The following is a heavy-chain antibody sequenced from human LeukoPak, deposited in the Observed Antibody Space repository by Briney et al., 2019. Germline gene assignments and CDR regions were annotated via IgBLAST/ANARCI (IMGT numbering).Heavy chain of an antibody. D-gene: IGHD6-13*01. CDR3: AKSPWVSSWYEFDY. CDR1: GFTFSSYA. V-gene: IGHV3-23*01. Sequence: GGSLRLSCAASGFTFSSYAMSWVRQAPGKGLEWVSAISGSGGSTYYADSVKGRFTISRDNSKNTLYQQMNSLRAEDTAVYYCAKSPWVSSWYEFDYWGQGTLVTVSP. CDR2: ISGSGGST. J-gene: IGHJ4*02.